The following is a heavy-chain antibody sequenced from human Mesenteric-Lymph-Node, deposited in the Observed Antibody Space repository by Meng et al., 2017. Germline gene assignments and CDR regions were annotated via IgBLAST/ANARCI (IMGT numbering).Heavy chain of an antibody. CDR2: IYYSGST. CDR1: GGSISSYY. V-gene: IGHV4-59*01. J-gene: IGHJ3*02. Sequence: SETLSLTCTVSGGSISSYYWSWIRQPPGKGLEWIGYIYYSGSTNYNPSLKSRVTISVDTSKNQFSLKLSSVTAADTAVYYCARVGYYYDSSGYGFDAFDIWGQGTMVTVSS. D-gene: IGHD3-22*01. CDR3: ARVGYYYDSSGYGFDAFDI.